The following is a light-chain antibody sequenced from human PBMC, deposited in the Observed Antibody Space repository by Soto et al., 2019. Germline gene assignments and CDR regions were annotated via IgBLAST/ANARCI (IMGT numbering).Light chain of an antibody. V-gene: IGLV2-14*01. Sequence: QPASVSGSPGQSITISCTGTSSDVGGYNYVSWYQQHPGKAPKLMIYEVSNRPSGVSNRFSGSKSGNTASLTISGLQAEDEADYYCSSYTSSKGVFGTGTKLTVL. CDR3: SSYTSSKGV. J-gene: IGLJ1*01. CDR2: EVS. CDR1: SSDVGGYNY.